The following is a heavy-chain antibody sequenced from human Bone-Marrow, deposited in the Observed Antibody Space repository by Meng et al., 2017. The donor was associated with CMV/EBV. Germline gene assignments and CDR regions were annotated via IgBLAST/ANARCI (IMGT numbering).Heavy chain of an antibody. CDR1: GGSIRSSSYY. V-gene: IGHV4-39*01. CDR3: ARHIVGATNDY. J-gene: IGHJ4*02. Sequence: QLQLQESGPGLVKPSETLSLPCTVSGGSIRSSSYYWGWIRQPPGKGLEWIGSIYYSGSTYYNPSLKSRVTISVDTSKNQFSLKLSSVTAADTAVYYCARHIVGATNDYWGQGTLVTVSS. CDR2: IYYSGST. D-gene: IGHD1-26*01.